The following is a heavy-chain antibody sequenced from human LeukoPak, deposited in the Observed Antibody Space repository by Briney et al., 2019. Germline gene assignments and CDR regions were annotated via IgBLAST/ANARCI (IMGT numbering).Heavy chain of an antibody. CDR2: IKPDGSEK. CDR3: ARDNSVAGLPWFDP. Sequence: GGSLRLSCTVSGFIFNSHWMSWVRQAPGKGLEWVANIKPDGSEKYYVDSAKGRFTISRDNAKNSLYLQMNSLRAEDTAVYYCARDNSVAGLPWFDPWGQGTLVTVSS. D-gene: IGHD6-19*01. V-gene: IGHV3-7*01. J-gene: IGHJ5*02. CDR1: GFIFNSHW.